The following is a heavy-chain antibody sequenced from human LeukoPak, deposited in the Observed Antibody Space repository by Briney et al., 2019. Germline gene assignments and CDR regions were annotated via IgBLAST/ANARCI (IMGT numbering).Heavy chain of an antibody. CDR3: ARDWEVAIHRPIDY. CDR1: GYTFTSYG. V-gene: IGHV1-18*01. CDR2: ISAYNGNT. D-gene: IGHD5-12*01. J-gene: IGHJ4*02. Sequence: ASVKVSCKASGYTFTSYGISWVRQAPGQGLEWMGWISAYNGNTNYAQKLQGRVTITTDTSTSTAYMELRSLRSDDTAVYYCARDWEVAIHRPIDYWGQGTLVTVSS.